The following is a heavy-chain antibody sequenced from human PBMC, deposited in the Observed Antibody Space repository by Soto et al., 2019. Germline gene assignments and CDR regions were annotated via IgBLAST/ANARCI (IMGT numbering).Heavy chain of an antibody. J-gene: IGHJ5*02. CDR2: IYHGGST. Sequence: QVQLQESGPGLVKPSETLSLTCAVSGDSISSSNWWTWVRQPPGKGLEWIGEIYHGGSTNYNPSLKSRVTMSVDTSKNQFSLKLSSVTAADTAVYFCARGGSLVVVASWFDPWGQGTLVTVSS. CDR3: ARGGSLVVVASWFDP. CDR1: GDSISSSNW. V-gene: IGHV4-4*02. D-gene: IGHD2-15*01.